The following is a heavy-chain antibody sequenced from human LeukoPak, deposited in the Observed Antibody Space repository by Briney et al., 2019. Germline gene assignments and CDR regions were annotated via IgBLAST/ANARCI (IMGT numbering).Heavy chain of an antibody. J-gene: IGHJ3*02. CDR2: IYYSGST. D-gene: IGHD2-2*02. CDR3: ARLRVVPAAIRDDAFDI. Sequence: GSLRLSCAASGFTFSSYWMNWVRQAPGKGLEWIGYIYYSGSTNYNPSLKNRVTISVDTSKNQFSLKLSSVTAADTAVYYCARLRVVPAAIRDDAFDIWGQGTMVTVSS. V-gene: IGHV4-59*01. CDR1: GFTFSSYW.